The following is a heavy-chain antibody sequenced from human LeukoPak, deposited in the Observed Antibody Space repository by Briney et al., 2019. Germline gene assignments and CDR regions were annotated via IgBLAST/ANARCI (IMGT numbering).Heavy chain of an antibody. CDR2: INPSSGSR. CDR1: GYTFTGYY. CDR3: ARVENADGLDY. J-gene: IGHJ4*02. D-gene: IGHD5-24*01. Sequence: DSVKVSCKASGYTFTGYYVNWFRQAPGQGLEWIGVINPSSGSRNYPPKFQDKITLTRDTSANTAYMQLNSLTSDDTAVYYCARVENADGLDYWGQGTLVTASS. V-gene: IGHV1-46*01.